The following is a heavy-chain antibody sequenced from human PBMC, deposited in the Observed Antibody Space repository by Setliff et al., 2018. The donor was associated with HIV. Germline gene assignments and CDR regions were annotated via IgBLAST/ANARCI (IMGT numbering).Heavy chain of an antibody. CDR3: ARCYYDSSGPTDAFDI. CDR2: FDPDDGET. Sequence: ASVKVSCKVSGYTLTELSMHWVRQAPGKGLEWMGGFDPDDGETIYAQKFQGRLTMTRDTSRSTVYMELSSLRSEDTAVYYCARCYYDSSGPTDAFDIWGQGTVVTVSS. V-gene: IGHV1-24*01. J-gene: IGHJ3*02. CDR1: GYTLTELS. D-gene: IGHD3-22*01.